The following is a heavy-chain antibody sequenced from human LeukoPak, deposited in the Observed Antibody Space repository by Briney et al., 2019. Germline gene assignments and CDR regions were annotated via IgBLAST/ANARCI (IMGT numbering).Heavy chain of an antibody. Sequence: GGSLRLSCAASGFTFSSYGMHWVRQAPGKGLEWVANIKQDGSEKYYVDSVKGRFTISRDNAKNSLYLQMNSLRAEDTAVYYCARDRRLIYYDFWSGYYTGWGQGTLVTVSS. J-gene: IGHJ4*02. CDR2: IKQDGSEK. CDR1: GFTFSSYG. V-gene: IGHV3-7*01. D-gene: IGHD3-3*01. CDR3: ARDRRLIYYDFWSGYYTG.